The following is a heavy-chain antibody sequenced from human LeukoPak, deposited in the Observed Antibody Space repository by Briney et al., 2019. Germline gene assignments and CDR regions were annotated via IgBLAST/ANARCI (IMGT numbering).Heavy chain of an antibody. CDR3: ARDYGGNHNSGYWYFDL. CDR1: GGSISSYY. V-gene: IGHV4-4*07. Sequence: SETLSLTCTVSGGSISSYYWSWIRQPAGKGLEWIGRIYTSGSTNYNPSLKSRVTMSVDTSKNQFSLKLSSVTAADMAVYYCARDYGGNHNSGYWYFDLWGRGTLVTVSS. CDR2: IYTSGST. D-gene: IGHD4-23*01. J-gene: IGHJ2*01.